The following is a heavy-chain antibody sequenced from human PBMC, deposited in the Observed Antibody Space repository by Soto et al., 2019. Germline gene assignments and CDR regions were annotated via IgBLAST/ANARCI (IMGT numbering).Heavy chain of an antibody. D-gene: IGHD2-21*02. CDR2: ISSSGSTI. V-gene: IGHV3-48*03. J-gene: IGHJ4*02. Sequence: EVQLVESGGGLVQPGGSLRLSCAASGFTFSSYEMNWVRQAPGKGLEWVSYISSSGSTIYYADSVKGRFTISRDNAKNSLYLQMNSLRAEDTAVYYCARVPSRTVVTPRDYWGQGTLVTVSS. CDR1: GFTFSSYE. CDR3: ARVPSRTVVTPRDY.